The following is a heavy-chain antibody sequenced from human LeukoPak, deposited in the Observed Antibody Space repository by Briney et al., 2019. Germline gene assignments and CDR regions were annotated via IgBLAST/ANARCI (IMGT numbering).Heavy chain of an antibody. D-gene: IGHD2-2*01. CDR3: ARDKPIVVVPAAFDY. J-gene: IGHJ4*02. CDR1: GYTFTGYY. CDR2: INPNSGGT. V-gene: IGHV1-2*02. Sequence: ASVKVSCKASGYTFTGYYMHWVRQAPGQGLEWMGWINPNSGGTNYAQKFQGRVTMTRDTSISTAYMELSRLRSGDTAVYYCARDKPIVVVPAAFDYWGQGTLVTVSS.